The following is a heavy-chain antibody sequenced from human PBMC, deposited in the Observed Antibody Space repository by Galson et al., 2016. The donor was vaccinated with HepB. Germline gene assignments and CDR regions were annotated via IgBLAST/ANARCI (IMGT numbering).Heavy chain of an antibody. CDR1: GYVFSSYW. CDR3: ARLVGSRSPYDS. V-gene: IGHV5-51*01. CDR2: FYPGDSEI. J-gene: IGHJ4*02. D-gene: IGHD3-10*01. Sequence: QSGAEVKKPGESLKISCKGEGYVFSSYWKAWVRQTPDKGLEWMGLFYPGDSEIRYSPSFQGQVTFSADKSIKTAYMQWISLKASDTAIYYCARLVGSRSPYDSWGQGTLVTVSS.